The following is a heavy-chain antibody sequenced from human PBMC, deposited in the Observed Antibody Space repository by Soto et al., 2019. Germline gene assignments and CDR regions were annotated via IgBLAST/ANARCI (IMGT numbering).Heavy chain of an antibody. Sequence: SETLSLPCSVSGVSVISGGHYWNWIRQFPGKGLEWIGYIYHSGGGYYNPSLKSRASMSVDTSKNEFSLRLASVTAANTAVYFCARDPAATVDRNYFDYWGQGALVTASS. CDR2: IYHSGGG. CDR3: ARDPAATVDRNYFDY. D-gene: IGHD4-4*01. CDR1: GVSVISGGHY. J-gene: IGHJ4*02. V-gene: IGHV4-31*03.